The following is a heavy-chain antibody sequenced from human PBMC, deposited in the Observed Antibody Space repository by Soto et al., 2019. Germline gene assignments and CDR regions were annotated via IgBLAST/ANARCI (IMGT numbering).Heavy chain of an antibody. CDR2: IYPVDSDT. D-gene: IGHD3-22*01. Sequence: PGESLKISCKGSGYSFTKYWIGWVRQMPGEGLEWMWIIYPVDSDTRYSPSFQGQVTISVDKSISTAYLQWNSLKASDTAMYYCARSRGGYLDAFDIWGQGTLVTVS. J-gene: IGHJ3*02. CDR3: ARSRGGYLDAFDI. CDR1: GYSFTKYW. V-gene: IGHV5-51*01.